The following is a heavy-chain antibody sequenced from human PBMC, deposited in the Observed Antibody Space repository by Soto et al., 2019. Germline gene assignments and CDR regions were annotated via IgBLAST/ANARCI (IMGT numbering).Heavy chain of an antibody. J-gene: IGHJ4*02. Sequence: AGGSLRLSCAASGFTFSSYAMNWVRQTQEKGLEWVSSISSTSSYTHYSDSVKGRFTISRDNANNSLFLQMNSLRAEDTATYHCARDLALAGNYWGQGVLVTVSS. CDR3: ARDLALAGNY. CDR2: ISSTSSYT. V-gene: IGHV3-21*01. D-gene: IGHD6-19*01. CDR1: GFTFSSYA.